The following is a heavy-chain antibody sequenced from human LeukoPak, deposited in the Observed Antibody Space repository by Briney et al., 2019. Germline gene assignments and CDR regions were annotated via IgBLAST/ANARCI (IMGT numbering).Heavy chain of an antibody. CDR3: ARGGNTYDSSGYKNLPFDY. CDR2: IRYDGSNK. CDR1: GFTFSSYG. V-gene: IGHV3-30*02. J-gene: IGHJ4*02. Sequence: GGSLRLSCAASGFTFSSYGMHWVRQAPGKGLEWVAFIRYDGSNKCYADSEKGRFTISRDNSKNTLYLQMNSLRAEDTAVYYCARGGNTYDSSGYKNLPFDYWGQGTLVTVSS. D-gene: IGHD3-22*01.